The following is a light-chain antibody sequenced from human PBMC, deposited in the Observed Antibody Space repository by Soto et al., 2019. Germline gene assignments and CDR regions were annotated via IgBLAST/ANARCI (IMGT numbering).Light chain of an antibody. CDR2: DAS. Sequence: EIVLTQSPGTLSLSPGESATLSCRASQSVSDTHVAWYQQRPGQAPRLLIYDASRRDIGVPDRFSGSGSGTDFTLTISKLEPEDFAVYFCHQYHRSPRTFGQGTKVDIK. CDR3: HQYHRSPRT. CDR1: QSVSDTH. J-gene: IGKJ1*01. V-gene: IGKV3-20*01.